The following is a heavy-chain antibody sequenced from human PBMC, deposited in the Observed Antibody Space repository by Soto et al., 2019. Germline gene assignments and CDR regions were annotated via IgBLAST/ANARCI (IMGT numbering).Heavy chain of an antibody. CDR2: FDPEDGET. J-gene: IGHJ3*02. Sequence: QVQLVQSGAEVKKPGASVKVSCKVSGYTLTELSMHWVRQAPGKGLEWMGGFDPEDGETIYAQKFQGRVTMTEDTXTXTXXMELSSLRSEDTAVYYCATVSYCGGDCYQQDAFDIWGQGTMVTVSS. CDR3: ATVSYCGGDCYQQDAFDI. V-gene: IGHV1-24*01. D-gene: IGHD2-21*02. CDR1: GYTLTELS.